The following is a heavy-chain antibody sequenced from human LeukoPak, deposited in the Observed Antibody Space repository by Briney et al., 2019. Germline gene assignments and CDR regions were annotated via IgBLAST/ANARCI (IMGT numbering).Heavy chain of an antibody. CDR1: GGSVSSGSYY. J-gene: IGHJ4*02. CDR3: ARVVDTAMDRGLSFDY. Sequence: SETLSLTYTVSGGSVSSGSYYWSWIRQPPGKGMGWIGYIYYSGSTNYNPSLKSRVTISVDTSKNQFSLKLSSVTAADTAVYYCARVVDTAMDRGLSFDYWGQGTLVTVSS. D-gene: IGHD5-18*01. CDR2: IYYSGST. V-gene: IGHV4-61*01.